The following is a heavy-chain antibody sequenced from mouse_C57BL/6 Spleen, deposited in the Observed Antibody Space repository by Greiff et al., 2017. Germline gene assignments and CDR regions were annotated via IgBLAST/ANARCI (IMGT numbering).Heavy chain of an antibody. CDR1: GFTFPDYY. CDR3: ARGITTVYFDY. J-gene: IGHJ2*01. D-gene: IGHD1-1*01. CDR2: IRNKANGYTT. V-gene: IGHV7-3*01. Sequence: EVMLVESGGGLVQPGGSLSLSCAASGFTFPDYYMSWVRQPPGKALEWLGFIRNKANGYTTEYSASVKGRFTISRDNSQSILYLQMNALRAEDSATYYCARGITTVYFDYWGQGTTLTVSS.